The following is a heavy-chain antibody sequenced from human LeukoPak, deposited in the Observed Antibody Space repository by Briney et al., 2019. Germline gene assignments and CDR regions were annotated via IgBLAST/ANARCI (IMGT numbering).Heavy chain of an antibody. V-gene: IGHV4-61*02. Sequence: SETLSLTCTVSGGSISSGSYYWSWIRQPAGKGLEWIGRIYTSGSTNYNPSLKSRVTISVDTSKNQFSLKLSSVTAADTAVYYCARDIVVPTDYYYYYMDVWGKGTTVTVSS. J-gene: IGHJ6*03. CDR3: ARDIVVPTDYYYYYMDV. CDR1: GGSISSGSYY. CDR2: IYTSGST. D-gene: IGHD2-2*01.